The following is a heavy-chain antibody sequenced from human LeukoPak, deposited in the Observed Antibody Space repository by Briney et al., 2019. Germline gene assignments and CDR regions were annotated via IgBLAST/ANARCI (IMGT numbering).Heavy chain of an antibody. Sequence: GGALRLSCAASAFTVSSNYMSWVRQAPGKGLEWVSVIYSGSSTYYADSVKGRFTISRDNSKNTLYLQMNSLRAEDTAVYYCATHAFDIWGQGTMVTVS. J-gene: IGHJ3*02. CDR2: IYSGSST. V-gene: IGHV3-66*04. CDR1: AFTVSSNY. CDR3: ATHAFDI.